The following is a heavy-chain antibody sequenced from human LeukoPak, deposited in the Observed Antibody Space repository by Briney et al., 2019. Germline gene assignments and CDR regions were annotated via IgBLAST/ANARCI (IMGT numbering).Heavy chain of an antibody. V-gene: IGHV1-69*04. CDR3: ARGGIVGARRGLDY. CDR1: GGTFSSYA. CDR2: IIPILGIA. Sequence: SVKVSCKASGGTFSSYAISWVRQAPGQGLEWMGRIIPILGIANYAQKLQGRVTITADKSTSTAYMELSSLRSEDTAVYYCARGGIVGARRGLDYWGQGTLVTVSS. J-gene: IGHJ4*02. D-gene: IGHD1-26*01.